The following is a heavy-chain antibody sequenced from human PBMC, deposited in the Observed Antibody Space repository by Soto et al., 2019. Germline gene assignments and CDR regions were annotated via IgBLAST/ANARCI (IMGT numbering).Heavy chain of an antibody. J-gene: IGHJ6*03. V-gene: IGHV3-33*01. D-gene: IGHD2-15*01. CDR3: ARETHDSSSLGSKDYYYMDV. CDR1: GFTFSSYG. CDR2: IWYDGSNK. Sequence: GGSLRLSCAASGFTFSSYGMHWVRQAPGKGLEWVAVIWYDGSNKYYADSVKGRFTISRDNSKNTLYLQMNSLRAEDTAVYYCARETHDSSSLGSKDYYYMDVWGKGTTVTVSS.